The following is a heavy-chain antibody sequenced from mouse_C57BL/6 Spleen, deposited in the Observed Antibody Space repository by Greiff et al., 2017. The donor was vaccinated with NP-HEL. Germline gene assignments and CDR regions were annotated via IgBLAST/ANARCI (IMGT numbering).Heavy chain of an antibody. V-gene: IGHV14-4*01. Sequence: VHVKQSGAELVRPGASVKLSCTASGFNIKDDYMHWVKQRPEQGLEWIGWIDPENGDTEYASKFQGKATITADTSSNTAYLQLSSLTSDDTAVYYCTTFPVDYWGQGTTLTVSS. CDR2: IDPENGDT. CDR3: TTFPVDY. J-gene: IGHJ2*01. CDR1: GFNIKDDY.